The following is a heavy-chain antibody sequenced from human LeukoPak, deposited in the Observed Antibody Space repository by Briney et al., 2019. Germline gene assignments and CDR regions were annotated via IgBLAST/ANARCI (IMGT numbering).Heavy chain of an antibody. CDR2: IYYSGST. D-gene: IGHD2-2*01. Sequence: PSETLSLTCTVSGGSISSYYWGWIRQPPGKGLEWIGSIYYSGSTYYNPSLKSRVTISVDTSKNQFSLKLSSVTAADTAVYYCARVRCSSTSCYYYYYYGMDVWGQGTTVTVSS. J-gene: IGHJ6*02. V-gene: IGHV4-39*01. CDR1: GGSISSYY. CDR3: ARVRCSSTSCYYYYYYGMDV.